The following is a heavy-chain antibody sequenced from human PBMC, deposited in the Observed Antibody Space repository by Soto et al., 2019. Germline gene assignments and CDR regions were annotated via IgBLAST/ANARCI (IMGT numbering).Heavy chain of an antibody. V-gene: IGHV3-13*01. J-gene: IGHJ6*02. CDR1: GFTFSSYD. CDR3: ARGGGYYGSGSKGSYYYYYGMDV. D-gene: IGHD3-10*01. CDR2: IGTAGDT. Sequence: EVQLVESGGGLVQPGGSLRLSCAASGFTFSSYDMHWVRQATGKGLEWVSAIGTAGDTYYPGSVKGRFTISRENAKNSLYLQMNSLRGGDTAVYYCARGGGYYGSGSKGSYYYYYGMDVWGQGTTVTVSS.